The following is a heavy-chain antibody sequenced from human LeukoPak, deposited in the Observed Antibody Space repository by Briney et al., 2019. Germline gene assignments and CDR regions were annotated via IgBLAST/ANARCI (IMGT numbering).Heavy chain of an antibody. CDR2: IFTSGST. CDR3: ARDFGGSYHFDY. V-gene: IGHV4-4*07. D-gene: IGHD1-26*01. CDR1: GGSISSYS. J-gene: IGHJ4*02. Sequence: PSETLSLTCTVSGGSISSYSWSWIRQPAGKGLGWIGRIFTSGSTSYNPSLKSRVTMSVDTSKNQFSLNLNSVTAADTAVYYCARDFGGSYHFDYWGQGTLVTVSS.